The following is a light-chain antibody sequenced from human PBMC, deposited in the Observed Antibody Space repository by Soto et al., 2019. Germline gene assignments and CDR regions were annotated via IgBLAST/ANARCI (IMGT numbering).Light chain of an antibody. CDR2: AAS. V-gene: IGKV1-39*01. J-gene: IGKJ5*01. CDR3: QQHNSFSTT. Sequence: DIQMTQSPSSLPASVGDRVTITCRASQSISSYLNWYQQKPGKAPKLLIYAASSLQSGVPSRFSRSGSGKEFTLTINSLQAEDFETYYCQQHNSFSTTFGHVTRLEIK. CDR1: QSISSY.